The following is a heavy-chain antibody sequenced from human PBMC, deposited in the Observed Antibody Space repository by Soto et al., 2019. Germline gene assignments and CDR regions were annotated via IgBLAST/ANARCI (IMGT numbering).Heavy chain of an antibody. CDR2: IYYSGST. V-gene: IGHV4-39*01. CDR3: ARQGSHDSSGWYYYYYYGMDV. CDR1: GGSISSSSYY. D-gene: IGHD6-19*01. J-gene: IGHJ6*02. Sequence: QLQLQESGPGLVKPSETLSLTCTVSGGSISSSSYYWGWIRQPPGKGLEWIGSIYYSGSTYYNPSLKSRVTISVDTSKNQFSLKLSSVGAADTAVYYCARQGSHDSSGWYYYYYYGMDVWGQGTTVTVS.